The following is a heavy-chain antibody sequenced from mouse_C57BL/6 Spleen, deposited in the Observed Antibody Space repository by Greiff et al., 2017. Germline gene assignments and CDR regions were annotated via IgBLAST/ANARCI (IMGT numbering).Heavy chain of an antibody. CDR2: INPNNGGT. J-gene: IGHJ1*03. Sequence: VQLQQSGPELVKPGASVKISCKASGYTFTDYYMNWVKQSHGKSLEWIGDINPNNGGTSYNQKFKGKATLTVDKSSSTAYMELRSLTSEDSAVYYCARSQLSYWYFDVWGTGTTVTVSS. D-gene: IGHD3-1*01. CDR3: ARSQLSYWYFDV. CDR1: GYTFTDYY. V-gene: IGHV1-26*01.